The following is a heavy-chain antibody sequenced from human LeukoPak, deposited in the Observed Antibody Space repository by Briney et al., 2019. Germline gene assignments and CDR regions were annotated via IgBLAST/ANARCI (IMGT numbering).Heavy chain of an antibody. CDR3: ARVYYDFWSGYSWDY. CDR2: MNPNSGNT. Sequence: GASVKVSCKASGYTFTSYDINWVRQATGQELEWMGWMNPNSGNTGYAQKFQGRVTMTRNTSISTAYMELSSLRSEDTAVYYCARVYYDFWSGYSWDYWGQGTLVTASS. D-gene: IGHD3-3*01. V-gene: IGHV1-8*01. J-gene: IGHJ4*02. CDR1: GYTFTSYD.